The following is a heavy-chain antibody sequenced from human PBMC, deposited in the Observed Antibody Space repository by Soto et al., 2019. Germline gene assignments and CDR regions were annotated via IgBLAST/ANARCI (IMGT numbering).Heavy chain of an antibody. CDR2: INPSVGST. V-gene: IGHV1-46*01. CDR1: GYTFTSYY. Sequence: GASVKVSCKASGYTFTSYYMHWVRQAPGQGLEWMGIINPSVGSTSYAQKFQGRVTITADESTSTAYMGLSSLRSDDTAVYYCAREDRDRETGLVPAAIDGMDVWGQGTTVTVSS. D-gene: IGHD2-2*01. CDR3: AREDRDRETGLVPAAIDGMDV. J-gene: IGHJ6*02.